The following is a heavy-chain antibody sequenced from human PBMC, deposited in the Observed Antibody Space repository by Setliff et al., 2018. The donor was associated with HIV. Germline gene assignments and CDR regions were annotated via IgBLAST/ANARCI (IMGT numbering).Heavy chain of an antibody. J-gene: IGHJ4*02. CDR2: IYTSGST. Sequence: SETLSLTCTVSGGSISSGSYYWSWIRQPAGKGLEWIGRIYTSGSTNYNPSLKSRVTISVDTSKNQFSLRLSSVTAADTAVYYCARGGSGSPFDYWGQGTLVTAPQ. CDR1: GGSISSGSYY. D-gene: IGHD1-26*01. V-gene: IGHV4-61*02. CDR3: ARGGSGSPFDY.